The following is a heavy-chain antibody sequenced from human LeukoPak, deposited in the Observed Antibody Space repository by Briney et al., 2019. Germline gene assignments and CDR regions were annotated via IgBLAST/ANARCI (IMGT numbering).Heavy chain of an antibody. J-gene: IGHJ5*02. CDR3: ARGGNYDILTGYYNWFDP. Sequence: PSETLSLTCTVSGGSISSNYWSWIRQPPGKGLEWIGYIYHSGSTYYNPSLKSRVTISVDRSKNQFSLKLSSVTAADTAVYYCARGGNYDILTGYYNWFDPWGQGTLVTVSS. CDR1: GGSISSNY. D-gene: IGHD3-9*01. V-gene: IGHV4-59*12. CDR2: IYHSGST.